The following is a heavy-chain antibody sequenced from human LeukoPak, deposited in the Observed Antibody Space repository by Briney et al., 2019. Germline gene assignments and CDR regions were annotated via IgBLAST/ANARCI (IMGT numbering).Heavy chain of an antibody. J-gene: IGHJ4*02. CDR3: AKDMGAQGSSGYPFDY. D-gene: IGHD3-22*01. Sequence: PGGSLRLSCAASGFTFDDYAMHWVRQAPGKGLEWVSGISWNSGSIGYADSVKGRFTISRDNAKNSLYLQMNSLRAEDTALYYCAKDMGAQGSSGYPFDYWGQGTLVTVSS. CDR1: GFTFDDYA. CDR2: ISWNSGSI. V-gene: IGHV3-9*01.